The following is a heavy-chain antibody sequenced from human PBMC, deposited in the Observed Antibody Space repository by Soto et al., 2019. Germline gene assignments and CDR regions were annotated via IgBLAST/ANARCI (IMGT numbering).Heavy chain of an antibody. CDR2: ISYDGSNK. V-gene: IGHV3-30-3*01. Sequence: GGSLRLSCTASRFMFSRYAMSWVRQAPGKGLEWVAVISYDGSNKYYADSVKGRFTISRDNSKNTLYLQMNSLRAEDTAVYYCARDGFYYDSSGYSINWFDPWGQGTLVTVSS. D-gene: IGHD3-22*01. J-gene: IGHJ5*02. CDR1: RFMFSRYA. CDR3: ARDGFYYDSSGYSINWFDP.